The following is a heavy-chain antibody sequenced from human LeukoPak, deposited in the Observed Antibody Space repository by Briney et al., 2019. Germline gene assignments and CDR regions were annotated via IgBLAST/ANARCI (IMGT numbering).Heavy chain of an antibody. D-gene: IGHD1-26*01. CDR1: GGSFSGYY. V-gene: IGHV4-34*01. J-gene: IGHJ4*02. Sequence: SETLSLTCAVYGGSFSGYYWSWIRQPPGKGLEWLREINHSGSTNYNPSLKSRVTISVGTSKNQFSLKLSSVTAADTAVYYCARVTDSGSYYFDYWGQGTLVTVSS. CDR3: ARVTDSGSYYFDY. CDR2: INHSGST.